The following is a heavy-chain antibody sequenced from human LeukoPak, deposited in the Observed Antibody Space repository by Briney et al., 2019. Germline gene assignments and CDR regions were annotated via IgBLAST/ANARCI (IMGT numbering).Heavy chain of an antibody. Sequence: GASVKVSCKASGYTFTSYYMHWVRQAPGQGLEWMGIINPSGGSTGYAQKFQGRVTMTRDTSTSTVYMELSSLRSEDTAVYYCARGRAYGSSTGMGYFDYWGQGTLVTVSS. CDR1: GYTFTSYY. D-gene: IGHD2-2*01. V-gene: IGHV1-46*01. CDR2: INPSGGST. J-gene: IGHJ4*02. CDR3: ARGRAYGSSTGMGYFDY.